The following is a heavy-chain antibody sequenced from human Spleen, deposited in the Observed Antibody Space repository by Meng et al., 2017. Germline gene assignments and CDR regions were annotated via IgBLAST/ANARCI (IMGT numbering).Heavy chain of an antibody. J-gene: IGHJ4*02. D-gene: IGHD6-25*01. CDR3: ARDEDISAAGKLFGDY. Sequence: LVQSGAEVKKPGASVQVSCKPSGYNFPDYYIHLVRQAPGQGLEWMGRIDPKSGDTHYAQKFQARVTMTGDTSISTAYMELSGLRSDDTAMYYCARDEDISAAGKLFGDYWGQGTLVTVSS. CDR2: IDPKSGDT. V-gene: IGHV1-2*06. CDR1: GYNFPDYY.